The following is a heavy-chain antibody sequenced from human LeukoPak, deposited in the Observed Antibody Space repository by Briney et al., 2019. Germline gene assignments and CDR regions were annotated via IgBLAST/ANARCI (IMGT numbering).Heavy chain of an antibody. CDR3: ARRDVGEVDV. J-gene: IGHJ6*02. Sequence: PGESLKISCQVSGYIFTNYWIGWARQKPGKGLEWMGLIYPGDSATRYTPSFQGQVTISANKSIGTAYLQWSSLKASDSAMYYCARRDVGEVDVWGQGTTVTVS. CDR1: GYIFTNYW. CDR2: IYPGDSAT. V-gene: IGHV5-51*01. D-gene: IGHD3-16*01.